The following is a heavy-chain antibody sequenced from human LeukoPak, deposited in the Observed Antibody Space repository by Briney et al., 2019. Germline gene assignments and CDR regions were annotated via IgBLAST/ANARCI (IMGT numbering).Heavy chain of an antibody. CDR3: ARQQKAVAGPYYFDY. J-gene: IGHJ4*02. D-gene: IGHD6-19*01. V-gene: IGHV4-61*02. Sequence: PSQTLSLTCTVSGGSISSGSYYWSWIRQPAGKGLEWIGRIYTSGSTNYNPSLKSRVTISVDTSKNQFSLKLSSVTAADTAVYYCARQQKAVAGPYYFDYWGQGTLVTVSS. CDR2: IYTSGST. CDR1: GGSISSGSYY.